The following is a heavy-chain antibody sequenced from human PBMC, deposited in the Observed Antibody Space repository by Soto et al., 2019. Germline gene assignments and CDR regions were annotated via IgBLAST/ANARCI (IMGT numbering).Heavy chain of an antibody. J-gene: IGHJ4*02. CDR2: IIPIFGTA. V-gene: IGHV1-69*01. D-gene: IGHD3-16*01. CDR3: ALAGGGDDY. Sequence: QVQLVQSGAEVKKPGSSVKVSCKASGGTFSSYAISWVRQAPGQGLEWMGGIIPIFGTANYAQKFQGRVTITADESTSTADRGLSSRRSESTPVSSCALAGGGDDYWGQGTLVTVSS. CDR1: GGTFSSYA.